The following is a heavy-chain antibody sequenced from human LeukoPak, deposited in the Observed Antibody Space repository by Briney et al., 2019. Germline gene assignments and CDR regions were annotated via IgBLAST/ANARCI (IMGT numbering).Heavy chain of an antibody. CDR1: GFTFSSYS. V-gene: IGHV3-21*01. Sequence: GGSLRLSCAASGFTFSSYSMNWVRQAPGKGLEWVSFISSSSSYIYYADSVKGRFTISRDNAKNSLYPQMNSLRAEDTAVYYCARVYGGNSDDAFDIWGQGTMVTVSS. CDR3: ARVYGGNSDDAFDI. D-gene: IGHD4-23*01. J-gene: IGHJ3*02. CDR2: ISSSSSYI.